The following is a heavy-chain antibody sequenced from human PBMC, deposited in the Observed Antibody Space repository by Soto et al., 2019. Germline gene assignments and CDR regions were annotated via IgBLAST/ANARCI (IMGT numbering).Heavy chain of an antibody. V-gene: IGHV4-4*02. CDR3: ATRPPRVVVSVLPMRT. D-gene: IGHD2-2*01. Sequence: TSETLSLTCTVFGGSIRSSNWWTLVRQAPGKGPEWVGETSHVGIPPYNPSPQGRGPISGDQANHQLLLNLNSQTAADAAPVFFATRPPRVVVSVLPMRTWGQGTQVTVSS. J-gene: IGHJ4*02. CDR2: TSHVGIP. CDR1: GGSIRSSNW.